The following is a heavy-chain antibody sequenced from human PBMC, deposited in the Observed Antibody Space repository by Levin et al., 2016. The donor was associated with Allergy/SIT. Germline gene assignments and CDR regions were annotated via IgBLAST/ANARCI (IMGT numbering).Heavy chain of an antibody. Sequence: WVRQAPGQGLEWMGWISAYNGNTNYAQKLQGRVTMTTDTSTSTAYMELRSLRSDDTAVYYCARGQDIDWFDPGGQGTLVTVSS. CDR2: ISAYNGNT. J-gene: IGHJ5*02. D-gene: IGHD2-15*01. CDR3: ARGQDIDWFDP. V-gene: IGHV1-18*01.